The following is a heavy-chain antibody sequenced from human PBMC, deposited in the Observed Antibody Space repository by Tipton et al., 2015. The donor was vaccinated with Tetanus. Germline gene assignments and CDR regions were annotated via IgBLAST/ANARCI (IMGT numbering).Heavy chain of an antibody. Sequence: TLSLTCAVYGGSFSGYYWSWIRQPPGKGLEWIGYIYYSGSTNYNPSLKSRVTISVDTSKDQFSLKLSSVTAADTAVYYCARFEYYDILTDGTWDYYGMDVWGQGTTVTVSS. D-gene: IGHD3-9*01. CDR1: GGSFSGYY. CDR2: IYYSGST. V-gene: IGHV4-59*01. J-gene: IGHJ6*02. CDR3: ARFEYYDILTDGTWDYYGMDV.